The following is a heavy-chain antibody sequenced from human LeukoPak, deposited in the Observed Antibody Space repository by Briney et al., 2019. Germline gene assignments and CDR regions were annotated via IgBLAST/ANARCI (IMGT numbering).Heavy chain of an antibody. D-gene: IGHD3-10*01. J-gene: IGHJ5*02. V-gene: IGHV5-51*01. CDR3: ARSYTSETYCSRFDP. Sequence: TKYNPSFQGQVTISADKSITTAYLQWSSLRASDTAIYYCARSYTSETYCSRFDPWGQGTLVTVSS. CDR2: T.